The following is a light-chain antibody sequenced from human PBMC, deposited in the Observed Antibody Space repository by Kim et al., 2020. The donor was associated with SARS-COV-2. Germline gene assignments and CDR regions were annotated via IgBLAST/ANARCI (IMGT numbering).Light chain of an antibody. CDR2: KDS. J-gene: IGLJ1*01. Sequence: VSPGQPATITCSGEALPGKHASWYQQKSGQAPCLVIYKDSERPSGIPARFSGASSGTTVTLTISGVQAEDDADYYCQSADSSGTYVFGSGTKVTVL. CDR1: ALPGKH. V-gene: IGLV3-25*03. CDR3: QSADSSGTYV.